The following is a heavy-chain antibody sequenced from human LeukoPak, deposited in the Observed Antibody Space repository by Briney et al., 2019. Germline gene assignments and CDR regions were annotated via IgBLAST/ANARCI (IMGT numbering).Heavy chain of an antibody. J-gene: IGHJ4*02. V-gene: IGHV3-30*15. Sequence: TGTSLRLSCAASGFTFSSYAMYWVRQAPGKGLEWVALISKDGNNEDHADSVKGRFSISRDNSKDTLYLQMRSLRPEDTAVYYCAREAYYGSGRSRQPSPVWGQGSLVTVSS. D-gene: IGHD3-10*01. CDR2: ISKDGNNE. CDR3: AREAYYGSGRSRQPSPV. CDR1: GFTFSSYA.